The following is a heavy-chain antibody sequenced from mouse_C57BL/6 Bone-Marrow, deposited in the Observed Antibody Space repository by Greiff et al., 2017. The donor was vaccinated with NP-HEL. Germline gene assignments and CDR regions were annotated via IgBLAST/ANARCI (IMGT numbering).Heavy chain of an antibody. CDR3: ARCIRYPALKFDV. CDR1: GFTFTDYY. Sequence: EVQGVESGGGLVQPGGSLSLSCAASGFTFTDYYMSWVRQPPGKALEWVGFIRNKANGYTTEYSASVKGRFTISRDNSQSILYLQMNDLRAEDSATYYCARCIRYPALKFDVWGTGTTVTVAS. CDR2: IRNKANGYTT. D-gene: IGHD1-1*01. V-gene: IGHV7-3*01. J-gene: IGHJ1*03.